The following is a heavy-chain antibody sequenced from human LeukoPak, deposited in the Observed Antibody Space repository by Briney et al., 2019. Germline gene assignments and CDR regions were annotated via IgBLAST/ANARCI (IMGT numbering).Heavy chain of an antibody. Sequence: PGGSLRLSCAASGFTFSSYAMSWVRQAPGKGLEWVSAISGSGGSTYYADSVKGRFTISRDNSKNTLYVQMNSLRAEDTAVYYCASSEVGSSSLKRLVPVYFQHWGQGTLVTVSS. V-gene: IGHV3-23*01. D-gene: IGHD6-6*01. J-gene: IGHJ1*01. CDR3: ASSEVGSSSLKRLVPVYFQH. CDR1: GFTFSSYA. CDR2: ISGSGGST.